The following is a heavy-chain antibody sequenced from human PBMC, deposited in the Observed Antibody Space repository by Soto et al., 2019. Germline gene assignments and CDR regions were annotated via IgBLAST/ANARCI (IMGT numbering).Heavy chain of an antibody. CDR1: GFTFSSYA. CDR2: LSGSGGST. D-gene: IGHD2-21*02. Sequence: EVQLLESGGGLVQPGGSLRLSCAASGFTFSSYAMSWVRQAPGKGLEWVSALSGSGGSTYYADSAKGRFTISRDNSKNTLYLQRNSLRAEDTAVYYCAKELAYCGGDCYSAGYFQHWGQGTLVTVSS. V-gene: IGHV3-23*01. J-gene: IGHJ1*01. CDR3: AKELAYCGGDCYSAGYFQH.